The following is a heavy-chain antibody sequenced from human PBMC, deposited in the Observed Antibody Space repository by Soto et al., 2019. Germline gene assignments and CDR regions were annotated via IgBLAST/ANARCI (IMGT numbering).Heavy chain of an antibody. J-gene: IGHJ5*02. D-gene: IGHD2-8*01. Sequence: ASVKVSCKASGYTFTSYYMNWVRQAPGQGLEWLGIINPSGGYTTYAQRFLGRVTMTSDTSTSTVHMELGSLTSEDTAVYYCARLHCTNPGCVPLDPWGHGTLVTVSS. CDR2: INPSGGYT. CDR1: GYTFTSYY. CDR3: ARLHCTNPGCVPLDP. V-gene: IGHV1-46*01.